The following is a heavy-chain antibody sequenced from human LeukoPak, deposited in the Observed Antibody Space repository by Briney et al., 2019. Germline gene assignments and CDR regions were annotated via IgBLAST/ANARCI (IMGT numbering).Heavy chain of an antibody. J-gene: IGHJ3*02. CDR1: GFTVSSNY. CDR3: ARVSRNDAFDI. D-gene: IGHD2-2*01. Sequence: GGSLRLSCAASGFTVSSNYMSWVRQAPGKGLEWVSVIYSGGSTYYADSVKGRFTISRDNSKNTLYLQMNSLRAEDTAVYYCARVSRNDAFDIWGQGTMVTVSS. V-gene: IGHV3-53*01. CDR2: IYSGGST.